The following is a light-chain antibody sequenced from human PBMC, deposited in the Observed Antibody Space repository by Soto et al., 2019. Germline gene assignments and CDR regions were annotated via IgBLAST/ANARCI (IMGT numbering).Light chain of an antibody. CDR2: GAS. J-gene: IGKJ2*01. Sequence: EIVMTQSPATLSASPGEKATLSCRASQSISSNLAWYQHKPGQPPRLLIFGASTRATDIPARFSGSGSGTEFTLTISSVQSEDFAVYYCQQYSNWPLYTFGQGTKLEIK. V-gene: IGKV3-15*01. CDR3: QQYSNWPLYT. CDR1: QSISSN.